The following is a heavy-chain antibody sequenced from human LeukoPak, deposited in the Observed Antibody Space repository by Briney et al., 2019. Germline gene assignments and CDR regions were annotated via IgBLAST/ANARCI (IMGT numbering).Heavy chain of an antibody. CDR2: ISGSGGST. D-gene: IGHD3-10*02. V-gene: IGHV3-23*01. CDR3: AKNVRGVIDYYYYYYMDV. J-gene: IGHJ6*03. CDR1: GFTFSSYA. Sequence: PGGCLRLSCAASGFTFSSYAMSWVRQAPGKGLEWVSAISGSGGSTYYADSVKGRFTISRDNSKNTLYLQMNSLKAEDTAVYYCAKNVRGVIDYYYYYYMDVWGKGTTVTVSS.